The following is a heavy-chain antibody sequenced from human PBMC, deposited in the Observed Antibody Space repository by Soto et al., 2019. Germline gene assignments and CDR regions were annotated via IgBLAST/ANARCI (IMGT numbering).Heavy chain of an antibody. J-gene: IGHJ6*02. CDR1: GFTFSSYS. V-gene: IGHV3-21*01. Sequence: PGGSLRLSCAASGFTFSSYSMNWVRQAPGKGLEWVSSISSSSSYIYYADSVKGRFTISRDNAKNSLYLQMNSLRAEDTAVYYCARDKWLRSWYYYYGMDVWGQGTTVTVSS. CDR2: ISSSSSYI. CDR3: ARDKWLRSWYYYYGMDV. D-gene: IGHD5-12*01.